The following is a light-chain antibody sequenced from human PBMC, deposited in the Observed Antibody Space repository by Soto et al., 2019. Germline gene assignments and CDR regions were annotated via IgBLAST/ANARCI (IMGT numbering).Light chain of an antibody. J-gene: IGKJ1*01. CDR3: QLYNNYAWA. CDR1: QSIGNW. V-gene: IGKV1-5*03. CDR2: MAS. Sequence: DIQMTQSPSTLSASVGDRVTITCRASQSIGNWLAWYQQKPGKAPKLLVYMASSVHNGVPSRFSGSGSGTEFTLTISSLQPDDFATYYCQLYNNYAWAFGQGTRVEIK.